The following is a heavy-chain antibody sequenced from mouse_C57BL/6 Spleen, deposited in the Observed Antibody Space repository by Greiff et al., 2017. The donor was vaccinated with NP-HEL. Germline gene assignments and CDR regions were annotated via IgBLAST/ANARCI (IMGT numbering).Heavy chain of an antibody. CDR3: ASWWLLPLDY. J-gene: IGHJ2*01. V-gene: IGHV1-4*01. CDR1: GYTFTSYT. CDR2: INPSSGYT. D-gene: IGHD2-3*01. Sequence: VKLMESGAELARPGASVKMSCKASGYTFTSYTMHWVKQRPGQGLEWIGYINPSSGYTKYKQKFKDKYTLTADKSSSTAYMQLSSLTSEDSAVYYCASWWLLPLDYWGQGTTLTVSS.